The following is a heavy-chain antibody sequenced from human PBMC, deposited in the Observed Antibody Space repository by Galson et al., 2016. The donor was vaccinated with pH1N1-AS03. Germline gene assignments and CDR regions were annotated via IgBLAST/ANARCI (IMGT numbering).Heavy chain of an antibody. CDR1: GFTFSSYA. Sequence: SLRLSCAASGFTFSSYAMSWVRQAPGKGLEWVSAVSGSGGSTYYADSVKGRFTISRDNSKNSLYLQMNSLRVEDTALHYCARYGSSPWFDPWGQGTRVTVSS. CDR2: VSGSGGST. CDR3: ARYGSSPWFDP. J-gene: IGHJ5*02. D-gene: IGHD6-6*01. V-gene: IGHV3-23*01.